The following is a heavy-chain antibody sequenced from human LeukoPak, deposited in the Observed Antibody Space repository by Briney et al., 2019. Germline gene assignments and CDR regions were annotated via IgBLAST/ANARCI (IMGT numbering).Heavy chain of an antibody. CDR2: IWYDGSNK. CDR3: ARVDSSGYYFDY. CDR1: GFTFNFYG. J-gene: IGHJ4*02. D-gene: IGHD3-22*01. V-gene: IGHV3-33*01. Sequence: PGGSLRLSCAASGFTFNFYGLHWVRQAPGKGLEWVAVIWYDGSNKYYADSVRGRFTISRDSSKNTLYLQMNSLRAEDTAVYYCARVDSSGYYFDYWGQGTLVTVSS.